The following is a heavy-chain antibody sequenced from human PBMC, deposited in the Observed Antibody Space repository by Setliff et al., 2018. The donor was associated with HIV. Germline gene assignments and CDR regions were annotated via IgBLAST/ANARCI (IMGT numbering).Heavy chain of an antibody. V-gene: IGHV5-51*01. J-gene: IGHJ3*02. Sequence: GESLKISCKGSGYSFTTYRIGWVRQMPGKGLEWMGIIYPGDSETRYSPSFQGHVTISVDKSINTAFLQWSSLKASDSAMYYCSRGIAVAGHDFANTPGDIWGQGTMVTVSS. CDR1: GYSFTTYR. CDR3: SRGIAVAGHDFANTPGDI. D-gene: IGHD6-19*01. CDR2: IYPGDSET.